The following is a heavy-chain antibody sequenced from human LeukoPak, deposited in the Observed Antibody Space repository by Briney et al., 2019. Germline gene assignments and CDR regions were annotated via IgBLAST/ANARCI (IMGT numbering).Heavy chain of an antibody. CDR3: ARSSGSYYGPDAFDI. J-gene: IGHJ3*02. V-gene: IGHV4-39*07. Sequence: PSETLSLTCTVSGGSISSSSYYWGWIRQPPGKGLEWIGSFYYSESTYYNPSLKSRVTISVDTSKNQFSLKLSSVTAADTAVYYCARSSGSYYGPDAFDIWGQGTMVTVSS. CDR1: GGSISSSSYY. D-gene: IGHD1-26*01. CDR2: FYYSEST.